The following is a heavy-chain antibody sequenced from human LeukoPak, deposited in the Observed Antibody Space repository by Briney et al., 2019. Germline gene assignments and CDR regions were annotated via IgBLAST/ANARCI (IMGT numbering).Heavy chain of an antibody. CDR2: ISRSGDTT. Sequence: GGSLRLSCAASGFTFSSYDMTWVRQTPGKGLEWVALISRSGDTTYYADSVKGRFTISRDNSKNTLYLQMNSLRAEDTAEYYCAKRGGTESFYYYYYMDVWGKGTTVTVSS. J-gene: IGHJ6*03. CDR3: AKRGGTESFYYYYYMDV. CDR1: GFTFSSYD. V-gene: IGHV3-23*01. D-gene: IGHD2-15*01.